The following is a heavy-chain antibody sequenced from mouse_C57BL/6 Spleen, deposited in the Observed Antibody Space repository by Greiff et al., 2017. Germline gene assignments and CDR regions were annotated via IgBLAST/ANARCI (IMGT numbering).Heavy chain of an antibody. CDR1: GFTFSDYY. CDR3: ARQEYGSPFAY. J-gene: IGHJ3*01. CDR2: ISNGGGST. V-gene: IGHV5-12*01. D-gene: IGHD1-1*01. Sequence: EVMLVESGGGLVQPGGSLKLSCAASGFTFSDYYMYWVRQTPEKRLEWVAYISNGGGSTYYPDTVTGRFTISRDNAKNTLYLQMSRLKSEDTAMYYCARQEYGSPFAYWGQGTLVTVSA.